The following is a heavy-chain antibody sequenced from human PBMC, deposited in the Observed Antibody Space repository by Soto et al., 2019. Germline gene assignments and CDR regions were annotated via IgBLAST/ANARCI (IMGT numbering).Heavy chain of an antibody. J-gene: IGHJ4*02. Sequence: QVQLVQSGAEVKKPGASVNISCKTSGYTFTSYYLHWVRQAPGQGLEWMGLINPNGGRTTSAQNFQGIVTMTRDTSANTVYMELGSLRSDDTAVYYCATLIGPVYWGQGTLVTVSS. CDR2: INPNGGRT. V-gene: IGHV1-46*01. D-gene: IGHD3-22*01. CDR3: ATLIGPVY. CDR1: GYTFTSYY.